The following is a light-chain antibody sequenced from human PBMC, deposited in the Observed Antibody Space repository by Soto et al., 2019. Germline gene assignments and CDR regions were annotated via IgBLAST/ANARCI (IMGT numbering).Light chain of an antibody. CDR2: GAS. Sequence: EIVLTQSPGTLSLSPGERGTLSCRASQSVSSSYLAWYQQKPGQAPRLLIYGASSRATGIPDRFSGSGSGTDFTLTISRLEPEDLAVYYCQQYGSSFTFGPGTKVDIK. CDR3: QQYGSSFT. V-gene: IGKV3-20*01. J-gene: IGKJ3*01. CDR1: QSVSSSY.